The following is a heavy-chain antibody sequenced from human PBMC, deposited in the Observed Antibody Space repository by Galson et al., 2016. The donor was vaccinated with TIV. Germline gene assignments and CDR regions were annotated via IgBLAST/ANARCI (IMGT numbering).Heavy chain of an antibody. V-gene: IGHV5-51*01. D-gene: IGHD5-18*01. CDR2: IYPGDSDT. CDR3: ARQGYRYDPWGAGGVFDY. CDR1: GNIFTSYW. J-gene: IGHJ4*02. Sequence: QSGAEVKKPGESLKISCKSSGNIFTSYWIGWVRQMPGKGLEWMGIIYPGDSDTRYSPSFQGQVTISADKSINTAYLQWSSLKASDTAMYYCARQGYRYDPWGAGGVFDYWGQGTLVTVSS.